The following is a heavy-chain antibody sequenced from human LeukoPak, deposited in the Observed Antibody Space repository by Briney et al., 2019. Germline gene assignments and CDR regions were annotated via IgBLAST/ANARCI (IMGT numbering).Heavy chain of an antibody. V-gene: IGHV3-33*01. CDR3: ARGRGSGWYDAFDI. Sequence: GGSLRLSCAASGFTFSSYGMHWVRQAPGKGLEWVAVIWYDGSNKYYADSVKGRFTISRDNSKNTLYLQMNSLRAEDTAVYYCARGRGSGWYDAFDIWGQGTMVTVSS. CDR1: GFTFSSYG. J-gene: IGHJ3*02. D-gene: IGHD6-19*01. CDR2: IWYDGSNK.